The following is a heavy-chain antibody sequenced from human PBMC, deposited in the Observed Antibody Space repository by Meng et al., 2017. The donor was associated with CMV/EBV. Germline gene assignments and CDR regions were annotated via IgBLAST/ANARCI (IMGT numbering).Heavy chain of an antibody. Sequence: GESLKISCAASGFTFSSYSMNWVRQAPGKGLEWVSYISSSSSTIYYADTVTGRFTISRDNAKNSLYLQMNSLRAEDTAVYYCARDSPGRYCSGGSCYDYYYGMDVWGQGTTVTVSS. V-gene: IGHV3-48*04. CDR2: ISSSSSTI. CDR3: ARDSPGRYCSGGSCYDYYYGMDV. CDR1: GFTFSSYS. J-gene: IGHJ6*02. D-gene: IGHD2-15*01.